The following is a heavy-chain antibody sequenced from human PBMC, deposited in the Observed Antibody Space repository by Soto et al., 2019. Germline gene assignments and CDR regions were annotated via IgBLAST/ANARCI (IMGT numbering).Heavy chain of an antibody. CDR1: VGSFSSFG. CDR2: IIPVFGRP. J-gene: IGHJ1*01. Sequence: SVKVSCKAPVGSFSSFGISWVRQAPGQGLEWMGGIIPVFGRPNYAQRFRGRLTITADGSTNTVYLELIDLRSEDTAVYYCAREGSGYNLWGQGSQVTVSS. CDR3: AREGSGYNL. V-gene: IGHV1-69*13. D-gene: IGHD5-12*01.